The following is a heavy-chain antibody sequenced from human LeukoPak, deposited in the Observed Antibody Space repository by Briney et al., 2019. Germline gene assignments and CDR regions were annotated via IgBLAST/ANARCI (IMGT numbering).Heavy chain of an antibody. CDR1: GFTFSSYG. Sequence: GGSLRLSCAASGFTFSSYGMHWVRQAPGKGLEWVAVISYDGSNKYYADSVKGRFTISRDNSKNTLYLQMNSLRAEDTAVYYCANAEGHSGWSSYYYYGMDVWGQGTTVTVSS. V-gene: IGHV3-30*18. CDR3: ANAEGHSGWSSYYYYGMDV. D-gene: IGHD6-19*01. J-gene: IGHJ6*02. CDR2: ISYDGSNK.